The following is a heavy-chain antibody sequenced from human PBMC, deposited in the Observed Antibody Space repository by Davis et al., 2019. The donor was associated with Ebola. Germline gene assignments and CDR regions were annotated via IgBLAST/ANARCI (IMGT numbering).Heavy chain of an antibody. V-gene: IGHV3-64D*06. J-gene: IGHJ4*02. CDR1: GFTFSSYA. D-gene: IGHD5-24*01. CDR2: ISSNGGST. Sequence: GESLKISCSASGFTFSSYAMHWVRQAPGKGLEYVSAISSNGGSTYYADSVKGRFTISRDNSKNTLYLQMSSLRAEDTAVYYCVKEGFGMATIPVWGQGTLVTVSS. CDR3: VKEGFGMATIPV.